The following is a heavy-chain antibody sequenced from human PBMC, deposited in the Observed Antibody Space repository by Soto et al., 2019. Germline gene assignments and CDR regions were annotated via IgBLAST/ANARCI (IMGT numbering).Heavy chain of an antibody. J-gene: IGHJ4*02. CDR1: GFTFSSYW. D-gene: IGHD3-9*01. Sequence: EVQLVESGGGLVQPGGSLRLSCAASGFTFSSYWMSWVRQAPGKGLEWVANIKQDGSEKYNVDSVKGRFTICRDNAKNSLYRQMNSLRAEDTAVYYCARDGVVGRYFDWSYFDYWGQGTLVTVSS. CDR3: ARDGVVGRYFDWSYFDY. CDR2: IKQDGSEK. V-gene: IGHV3-7*01.